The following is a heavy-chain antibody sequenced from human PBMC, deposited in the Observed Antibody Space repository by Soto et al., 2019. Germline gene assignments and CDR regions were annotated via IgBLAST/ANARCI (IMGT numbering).Heavy chain of an antibody. CDR2: IYWDDDK. V-gene: IGHV2-5*02. CDR1: GFSLSTSGVG. D-gene: IGHD3-10*01. Sequence: QITLKESGPTLVKPIQTLTLTCTFSGFSLSTSGVGVGWIRQPPGKALEWLALIYWDDDKRYSPSLKSRLTITKDTSKNQVVLTLTKLDTVDTATYYCARGGWTTYYSPFFDYWGQGTLVTVSS. CDR3: ARGGWTTYYSPFFDY. J-gene: IGHJ4*02.